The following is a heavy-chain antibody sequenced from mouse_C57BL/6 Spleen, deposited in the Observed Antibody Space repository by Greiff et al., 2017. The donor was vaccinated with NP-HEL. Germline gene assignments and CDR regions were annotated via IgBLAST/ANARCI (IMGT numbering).Heavy chain of an antibody. D-gene: IGHD1-1*01. V-gene: IGHV1-77*01. CDR1: GYTFTYYY. J-gene: IGHJ1*03. Sequence: VQLQQSGAELVKPGASVKISCKASGYTFTYYYINWVKQRPGQGLEWIGKIGPGSGSTYYNEKFKGKATLTADKSSSTAYMQLSSLTSEDSAVYFCARAGSSYDWYFDVWGTGTTVTVSS. CDR3: ARAGSSYDWYFDV. CDR2: IGPGSGST.